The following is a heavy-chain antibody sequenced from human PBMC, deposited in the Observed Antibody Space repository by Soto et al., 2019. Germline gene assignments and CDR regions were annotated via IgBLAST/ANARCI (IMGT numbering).Heavy chain of an antibody. CDR3: ARGLYSGSSLDY. J-gene: IGHJ4*02. CDR2: IYYSGST. D-gene: IGHD1-26*01. Sequence: PSETLSLTCTVSGGSVSSGSYYWSWIRQPPGKGLEWIGYIYYSGSTNYNPSLKSRVTISVDTSKNQFSLKLSSVTAADTAVYYCARGLYSGSSLDYWGQGTLVTVSS. V-gene: IGHV4-61*01. CDR1: GGSVSSGSYY.